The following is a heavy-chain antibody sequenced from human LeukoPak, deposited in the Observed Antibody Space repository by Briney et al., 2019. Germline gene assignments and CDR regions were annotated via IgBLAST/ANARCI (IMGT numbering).Heavy chain of an antibody. J-gene: IGHJ4*02. CDR3: ARGSSFDGYCSPGACGAGYYDS. Sequence: SETLSLTCAVYGESISAYSWNWIRQAPGKPLEYIGEINHRGSSHYNPSLKTRVTLSVDTSKNQFSLKLTSVTAADTSVYFCARGSSFDGYCSPGACGAGYYDSRGQGTSVTVSS. CDR2: INHRGSS. CDR1: GESISAYS. V-gene: IGHV4-34*01. D-gene: IGHD3-22*01.